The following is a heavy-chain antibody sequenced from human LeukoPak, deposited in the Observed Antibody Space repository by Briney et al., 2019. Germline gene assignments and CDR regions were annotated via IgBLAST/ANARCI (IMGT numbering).Heavy chain of an antibody. D-gene: IGHD2-2*01. Sequence: SETLSLTCAVYGGSFSGYYWSWIRQPPGKGLEWIGEINHSGSTNYNPSLESRVTISVDTSKNQFSLKLSSVTAADTAVYYCARGRYCSSTSCHMLDYWGQGTLVTVSS. CDR2: INHSGST. CDR1: GGSFSGYY. V-gene: IGHV4-34*01. CDR3: ARGRYCSSTSCHMLDY. J-gene: IGHJ4*02.